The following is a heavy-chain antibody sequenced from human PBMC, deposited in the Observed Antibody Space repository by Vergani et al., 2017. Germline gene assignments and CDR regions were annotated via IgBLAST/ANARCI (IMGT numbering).Heavy chain of an antibody. Sequence: EVQLVQSGAEVKKPGESLKISCKCSGYSFTSYWIGWVRPMPGKGREWMGIIYPGDSDTRYSPSFQGQVTISAANSISTAYLQWSSLKASDTAMYYCAGHRVPYCSGGSCPYDYWGQGTLVTVSS. CDR1: GYSFTSYW. CDR2: IYPGDSDT. V-gene: IGHV5-51*01. J-gene: IGHJ4*02. D-gene: IGHD2-15*01. CDR3: AGHRVPYCSGGSCPYDY.